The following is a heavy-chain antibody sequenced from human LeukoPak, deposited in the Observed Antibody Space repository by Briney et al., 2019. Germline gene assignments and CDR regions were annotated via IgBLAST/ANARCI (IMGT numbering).Heavy chain of an antibody. CDR2: ISGSGRST. Sequence: GGSLRLSCAASGFTVSSNYMSWVRQAPRKGLEWVSAISGSGRSTYYADSVKGRFTISRDNSMNTLYLQMNSLRAEDTAVYYCAKDLRGEALMPDWYFDLWGRGTLVTISS. D-gene: IGHD3-10*01. J-gene: IGHJ2*01. CDR1: GFTVSSNY. V-gene: IGHV3-23*01. CDR3: AKDLRGEALMPDWYFDL.